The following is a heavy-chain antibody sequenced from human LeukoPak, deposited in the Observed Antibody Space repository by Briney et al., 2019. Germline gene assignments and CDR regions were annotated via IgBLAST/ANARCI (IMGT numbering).Heavy chain of an antibody. CDR1: GFTFSSYW. J-gene: IGHJ4*02. V-gene: IGHV3-7*01. CDR2: IQQDGGDK. CDR3: ARDKTAYASNFDY. Sequence: GGSLRLSCVASGFTFSSYWMSWVRQAPGKGLEWVANIQQDGGDKYYVDSVKGRFTISRDNAKNSLYLQMNSLRAEDTAVYYCARDKTAYASNFDYWGQGTLVTVSS. D-gene: IGHD2-21*02.